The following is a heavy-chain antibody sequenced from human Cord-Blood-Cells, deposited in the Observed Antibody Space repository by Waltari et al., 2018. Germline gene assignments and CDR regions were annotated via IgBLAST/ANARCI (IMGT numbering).Heavy chain of an antibody. CDR1: GGSISSSSYY. Sequence: QLQLQESGPGLVKPSETLSLTCTVSGGSISSSSYYWGWIRQPPGKGLGWIGSINYSGSTYYNPSHKSRVTISVDTSKNQFSLKLSSVTAADTAVYYCARRDIVGATDYWGQGTLVTVSS. J-gene: IGHJ4*02. CDR2: INYSGST. D-gene: IGHD1-26*01. V-gene: IGHV4-39*01. CDR3: ARRDIVGATDY.